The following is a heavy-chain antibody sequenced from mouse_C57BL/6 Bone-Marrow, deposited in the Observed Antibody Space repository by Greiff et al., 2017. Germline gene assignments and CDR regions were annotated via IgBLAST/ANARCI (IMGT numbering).Heavy chain of an antibody. CDR2: ISYSGST. V-gene: IGHV3-2*02. Sequence: EVQLVESGPGLVKPSQSLSLTCTVTGYSITSDYAWNWIRQFPGNKLEWMGYISYSGSTSYSPSLKSRISITRDTSKNQFFLQCNSVTTEDTATYYCSRASYYYDDSLDYWGQGTTLTVSS. D-gene: IGHD1-1*01. J-gene: IGHJ2*01. CDR3: SRASYYYDDSLDY. CDR1: GYSITSDYA.